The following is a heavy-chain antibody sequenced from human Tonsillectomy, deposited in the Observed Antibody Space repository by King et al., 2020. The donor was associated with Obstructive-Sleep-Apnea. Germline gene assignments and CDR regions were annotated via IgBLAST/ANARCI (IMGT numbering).Heavy chain of an antibody. D-gene: IGHD3-22*01. V-gene: IGHV1-8*01. Sequence: QLVQSGAEVKKPGASVKVSCKASGYTFTSYDINWVRQATGQGLEWMGWMNPNSGNTGYAQKLQDRVTMTRNTSISTAYMELSSLRSEDTAVYYCARGSAYDSSGYYFSYYGMDVWGQGTTVTVSS. CDR2: MNPNSGNT. J-gene: IGHJ6*02. CDR1: GYTFTSYD. CDR3: ARGSAYDSSGYYFSYYGMDV.